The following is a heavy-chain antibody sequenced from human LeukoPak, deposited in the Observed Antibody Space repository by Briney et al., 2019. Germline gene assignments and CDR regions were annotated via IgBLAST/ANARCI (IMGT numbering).Heavy chain of an antibody. CDR2: INGGGGIT. J-gene: IGHJ4*02. Sequence: PGESLKLSCEGSRYSFDSYAMTWVRQAPGKGLEWVSSINGGGGITYYAESVKGRFTVSRDNSKNTLYLQMNSLRAEDTAVYHCARTLYFGDLFYDYWGQGTLVTVSS. D-gene: IGHD3-10*01. CDR3: ARTLYFGDLFYDY. CDR1: RYSFDSYA. V-gene: IGHV3-23*01.